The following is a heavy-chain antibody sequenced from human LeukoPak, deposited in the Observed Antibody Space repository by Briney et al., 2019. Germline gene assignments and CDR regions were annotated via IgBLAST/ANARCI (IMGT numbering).Heavy chain of an antibody. V-gene: IGHV4-61*01. D-gene: IGHD5-24*01. CDR2: IYHSGFT. Sequence: PSETLPLTCTVSGDSVSSSSYYWSWIRQPPGKGLEWIGYIYHSGFTSYNPSLKSRVTMSVDTSRSQFSLKLRSVTAADTAVYYCARDAEMATPYYYAMDVWGQGTTVTVSS. CDR1: GDSVSSSSYY. CDR3: ARDAEMATPYYYAMDV. J-gene: IGHJ6*02.